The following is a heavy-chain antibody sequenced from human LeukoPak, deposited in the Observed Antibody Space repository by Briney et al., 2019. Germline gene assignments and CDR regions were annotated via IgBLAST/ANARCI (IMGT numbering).Heavy chain of an antibody. CDR3: ARDIPFGSSWYAY. Sequence: GGSLRLSCAASGFTFSSYSMNWVRQAPGKGLEWVSSISSSSSYIYYADSVKGRFTISRDNAKNSLYLQMNSLRAEDTAVYYCARDIPFGSSWYAYWGQGTLVTVSS. J-gene: IGHJ4*02. CDR2: ISSSSSYI. D-gene: IGHD6-13*01. V-gene: IGHV3-21*01. CDR1: GFTFSSYS.